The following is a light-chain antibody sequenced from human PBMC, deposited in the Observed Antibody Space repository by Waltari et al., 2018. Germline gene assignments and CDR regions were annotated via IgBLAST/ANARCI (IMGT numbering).Light chain of an antibody. J-gene: IGKJ1*01. CDR1: QSIDTF. CDR3: QQYLLFWT. V-gene: IGKV1-39*01. CDR2: TAS. Sequence: DIQMTQSPSSLSASVGGRVAITCRASQSIDTFLNWYQQRPGKAPKVLIYTASTLGSGVPSRFSGSGSGTNFTLTISSVQPEDVATYYCQQYLLFWTFGQGTRVEIK.